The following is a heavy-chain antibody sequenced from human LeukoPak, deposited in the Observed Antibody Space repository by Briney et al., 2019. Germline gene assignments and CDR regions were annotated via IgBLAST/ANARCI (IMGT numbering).Heavy chain of an antibody. Sequence: GGSLRLSCAASGFTFSSYSMNWVRQAPGKGLEWVANIKQDGSEKYYVDSVKGRFTISRDNAKNSLYLQMNSLRAADTAVYYCAREGSDIVATGSDYWGQGTLVTVSS. CDR3: AREGSDIVATGSDY. CDR2: IKQDGSEK. CDR1: GFTFSSYS. J-gene: IGHJ4*02. D-gene: IGHD5-12*01. V-gene: IGHV3-7*01.